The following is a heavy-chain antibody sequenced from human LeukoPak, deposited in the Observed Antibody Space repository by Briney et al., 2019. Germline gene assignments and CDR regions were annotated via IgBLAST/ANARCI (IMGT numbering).Heavy chain of an antibody. Sequence: GGSLRLSCVASGFTFSISWVTRVRQAPGKGLEWVANIDKHGNGKYYVDSVKGRFAVSRDYASNSVFLQMDSLRAEDTSVYYCARDAGWGYYDLWGQGTPVTVSS. J-gene: IGHJ4*02. CDR1: GFTFSISW. CDR2: IDKHGNGK. CDR3: ARDAGWGYYDL. V-gene: IGHV3-7*01. D-gene: IGHD1-26*01.